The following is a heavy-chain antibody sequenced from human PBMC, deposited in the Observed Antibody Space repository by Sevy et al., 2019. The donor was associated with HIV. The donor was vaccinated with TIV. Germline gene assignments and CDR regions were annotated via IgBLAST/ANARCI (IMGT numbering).Heavy chain of an antibody. CDR3: ARTVTGYYDFWSGYYRTNYFDY. J-gene: IGHJ4*02. D-gene: IGHD3-3*01. CDR2: ISGSGGST. V-gene: IGHV3-23*01. Sequence: GGSLRLSCAASGFTFSSYAMSWVRQAPGKGLEWVSTISGSGGSTYYADSVKGRFTISRDTFKNTLYLQMNSLRAEDPAVYYCARTVTGYYDFWSGYYRTNYFDYWGQGTLVTVSS. CDR1: GFTFSSYA.